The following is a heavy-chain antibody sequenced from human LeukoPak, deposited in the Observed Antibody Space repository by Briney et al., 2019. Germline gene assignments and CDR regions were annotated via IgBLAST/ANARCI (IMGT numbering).Heavy chain of an antibody. D-gene: IGHD3-9*01. J-gene: IGHJ4*02. CDR3: ARGTYYDILTAYSLGDY. CDR2: ISSNGGDT. Sequence: PGGSLRLSCAASGFTFSTYGMHWVRQAPGKGLEYVSAISSNGGDTYYANSVKGRFTISRDNSKNTLYLQMGSLRAEDMAVYYCARGTYYDILTAYSLGDYWGLGTLVTVSS. V-gene: IGHV3-64*01. CDR1: GFTFSTYG.